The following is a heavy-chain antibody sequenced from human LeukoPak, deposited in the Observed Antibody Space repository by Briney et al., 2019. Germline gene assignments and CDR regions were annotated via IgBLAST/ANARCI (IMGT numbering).Heavy chain of an antibody. J-gene: IGHJ4*02. V-gene: IGHV4-59*11. D-gene: IGHD6-13*01. CDR3: ARGEFEGYSSSPFDY. CDR2: IYYSGST. CDR1: GGSISSHY. Sequence: ETLSLTCTVSGGSISSHYWSWIRQPPGKGLEWIGYIYYSGSTNYNPSLKSRVTISVDTSKNQFSLELSSVTAADTAVYYCARGEFEGYSSSPFDYWGQGTLVTVSS.